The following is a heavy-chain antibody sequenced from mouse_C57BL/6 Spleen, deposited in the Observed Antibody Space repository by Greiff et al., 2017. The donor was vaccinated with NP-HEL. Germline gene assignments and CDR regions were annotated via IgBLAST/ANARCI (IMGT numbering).Heavy chain of an antibody. D-gene: IGHD3-2*02. J-gene: IGHJ3*01. Sequence: QVQLKQSGAELVRPGSSVKLSCKASGYTFTGYWMHWVKQRPIQGLEWIGNIDPSDGGTNYNKKFKDKATLTVDKSSSTAYMQLSSLPSEDSAVYYCARPGTAQASFAYWGQGTLVTVSA. CDR1: GYTFTGYW. V-gene: IGHV1-52*01. CDR3: ARPGTAQASFAY. CDR2: IDPSDGGT.